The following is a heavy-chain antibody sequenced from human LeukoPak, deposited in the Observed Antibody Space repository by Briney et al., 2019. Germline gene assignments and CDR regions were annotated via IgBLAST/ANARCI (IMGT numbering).Heavy chain of an antibody. V-gene: IGHV3-23*01. CDR2: ISGSGGYA. CDR1: GFTFSTYA. J-gene: IGHJ4*02. CDR3: AKEVYYYGSGSYYSANYIDY. Sequence: GGSLRLSCAASGFTFSTYAMSWVRQAPGKGLEWVSAISGSGGYAYYADSVKGRFTISRDNSKNTLYLEMNSLRAEDTAVYYCAKEVYYYGSGSYYSANYIDYWGQGTLVTVSS. D-gene: IGHD3-10*01.